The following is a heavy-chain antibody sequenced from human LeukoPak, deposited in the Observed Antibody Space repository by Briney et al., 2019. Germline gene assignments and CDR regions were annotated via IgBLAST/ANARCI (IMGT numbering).Heavy chain of an antibody. J-gene: IGHJ4*02. CDR2: IYYSGST. CDR1: GGSISSSSYY. D-gene: IGHD3-3*01. CDR3: ARVNTIFGVVTHDY. Sequence: SETLSLTCTVSGGSISSSSYYWGWIRQPPGKGLEWIGSIYYSGSTYYNPSLKSRVTISVDTSKNQFSLKLSSVTAADTAVYYCARVNTIFGVVTHDYWGQGTLVTVSS. V-gene: IGHV4-39*07.